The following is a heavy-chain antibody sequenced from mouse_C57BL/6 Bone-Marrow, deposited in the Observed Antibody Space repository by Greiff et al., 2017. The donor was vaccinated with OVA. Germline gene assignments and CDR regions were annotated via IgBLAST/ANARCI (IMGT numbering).Heavy chain of an antibody. CDR2: IDPSDSYT. V-gene: IGHV1-59*01. Sequence: QVQLQQSGAELVRPGTSVKLSCKASGYTFTSYWMHWVKQRPGQGLEWIGVIDPSDSYTNYNQKFKGKATLTVDTSSSTAYMQLSSLTSEDSAVYYCARRGDYWGQGTTLTVSS. CDR3: ARRGDY. CDR1: GYTFTSYW. J-gene: IGHJ2*01.